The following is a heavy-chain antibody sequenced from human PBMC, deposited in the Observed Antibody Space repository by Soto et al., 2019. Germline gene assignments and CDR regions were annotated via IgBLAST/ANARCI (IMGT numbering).Heavy chain of an antibody. CDR2: IYYSGST. CDR3: ARAPRGNYGYPSYFDY. V-gene: IGHV4-61*01. J-gene: IGHJ4*02. D-gene: IGHD3-10*01. Sequence: SETLSLTCVVSGGSVSSGSYYWSWIRQPPGKGLEWIGYIYYSGSTNYNPSLKSRVTISVDTSKNQFSLKLSSVTAADTAVYYCARAPRGNYGYPSYFDYWGQGTLVTVSS. CDR1: GGSVSSGSYY.